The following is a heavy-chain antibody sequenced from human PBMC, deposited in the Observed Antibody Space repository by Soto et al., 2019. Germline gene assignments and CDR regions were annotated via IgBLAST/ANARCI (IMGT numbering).Heavy chain of an antibody. D-gene: IGHD2-21*02. J-gene: IGHJ4*02. V-gene: IGHV4-31*03. CDR1: SGSITSGGYY. CDR2: IYHSGST. Sequence: QVQLQESGPGLVKPSQTLSLTCTVSSGSITSGGYYWSWIRQLPGKGLEYIGYIYHSGSTYYNPSLKSRLTISVDTSKNQFSLKLTSVTAADTAVYHRARDPVGDPYGYFAYWGQGTPVTVSS. CDR3: ARDPVGDPYGYFAY.